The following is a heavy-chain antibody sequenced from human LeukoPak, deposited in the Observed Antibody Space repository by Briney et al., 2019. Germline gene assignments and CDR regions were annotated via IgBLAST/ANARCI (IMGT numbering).Heavy chain of an antibody. CDR3: ARSYCSSTSCAPWFDR. V-gene: IGHV3-7*01. Sequence: PGGSLRLSCAASGFTFSSYWMSWVRQAPGKGLEWVANIKQDGSEKYYVDSVKGRITISRDNAKNSLYLQMNSLRAEDTAVYYCARSYCSSTSCAPWFDRWGQGTLVTVSS. CDR2: IKQDGSEK. J-gene: IGHJ5*02. D-gene: IGHD2-2*01. CDR1: GFTFSSYW.